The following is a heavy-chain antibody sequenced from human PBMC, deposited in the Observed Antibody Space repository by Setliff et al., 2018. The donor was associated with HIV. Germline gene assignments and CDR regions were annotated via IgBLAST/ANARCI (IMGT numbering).Heavy chain of an antibody. J-gene: IGHJ4*02. D-gene: IGHD6-13*01. V-gene: IGHV4-38-2*01. CDR3: ARPGIGDSSSWYYFDY. CDR1: GYSISSGYY. CDR2: IYHSGST. Sequence: TSETLSLTCAVSGYSISSGYYWGWIRQPPGKGLEWVGSIYHSGSTYYNPSLKSRVTISVDTSKNQFSLKLSSVTAADTAVYYCARPGIGDSSSWYYFDYWGQGTLVTVSS.